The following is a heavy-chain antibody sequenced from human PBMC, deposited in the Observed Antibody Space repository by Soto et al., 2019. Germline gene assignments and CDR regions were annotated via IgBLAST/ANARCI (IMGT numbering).Heavy chain of an antibody. Sequence: GASVKVSCKASGYTFTGYYMHWVRQAPGQGLEWMGWINPNSGGTNYAQKFQGRVTMTRDTSISTAYMELSRLRSDDTAVYYCARGDGSGWYFGYSGNWFDPWGQGTLVTVSS. D-gene: IGHD6-19*01. V-gene: IGHV1-2*02. CDR1: GYTFTGYY. J-gene: IGHJ5*02. CDR2: INPNSGGT. CDR3: ARGDGSGWYFGYSGNWFDP.